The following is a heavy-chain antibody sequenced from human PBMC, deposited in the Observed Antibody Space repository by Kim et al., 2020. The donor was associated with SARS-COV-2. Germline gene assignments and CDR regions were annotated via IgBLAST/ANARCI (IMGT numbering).Heavy chain of an antibody. CDR1: GFTFSNAW. J-gene: IGHJ4*02. CDR3: TTDEDAYCTFDY. Sequence: GGSLRLSCAASGFTFSNAWMSWVRQAPGKGLEWVGRIKSKTDGGTTDYAAPVKGRFTISRDDSKNTLYLQMNSLKTEDTAVYYCTTDEDAYCTFDYWGQGTLVTVSS. D-gene: IGHD2-8*01. CDR2: IKSKTDGGTT. V-gene: IGHV3-15*01.